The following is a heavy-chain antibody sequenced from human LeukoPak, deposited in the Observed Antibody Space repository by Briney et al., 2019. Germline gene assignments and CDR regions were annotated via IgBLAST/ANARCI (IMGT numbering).Heavy chain of an antibody. CDR1: GFTFDDYA. V-gene: IGHV3-9*01. J-gene: IGHJ4*02. Sequence: GRSLRLSCAASGFTFDDYAMHWVRQAPGKGLEWVSGISWNSGSIGYADSVKGRFTISRDNAKNSLYLQMNSLRAEDTALYCCAKDMGYYYDSSGYLAPYFDYWGQGTLVTVSS. CDR3: AKDMGYYYDSSGYLAPYFDY. CDR2: ISWNSGSI. D-gene: IGHD3-22*01.